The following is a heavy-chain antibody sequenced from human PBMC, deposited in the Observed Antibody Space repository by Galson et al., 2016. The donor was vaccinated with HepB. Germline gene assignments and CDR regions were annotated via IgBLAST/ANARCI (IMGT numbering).Heavy chain of an antibody. CDR3: ARQKFYGLGSYFSGFAY. V-gene: IGHV5-51*01. CDR1: GSDFINYW. D-gene: IGHD3-10*01. CDR2: IYPGDSDT. J-gene: IGHJ4*02. Sequence: QSGAEVKKPGESLKISCKGSGSDFINYWIGWVRQMPGKGLEWMGVIYPGDSDTRYSPSFQDQGTISAEMSIRTAYLQWSSLKASDTAIYYGARQKFYGLGSYFSGFAYWGQGTLVTVSS.